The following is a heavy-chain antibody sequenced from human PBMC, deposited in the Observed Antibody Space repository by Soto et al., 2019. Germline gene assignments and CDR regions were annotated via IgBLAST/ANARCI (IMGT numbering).Heavy chain of an antibody. V-gene: IGHV4-59*01. CDR3: ASATSYYYYGMDV. CDR2: IYYSGST. CDR1: GGSISSYY. Sequence: SETLSLTCTVSGGSISSYYWSWIRQPPGKGLEWIGYIYYSGSTNYNPSLKSRVTISVDTSKNQFSLKLSSVTAADTAVYYCASATSYYYYGMDVWGQGTTVTVSS. J-gene: IGHJ6*02.